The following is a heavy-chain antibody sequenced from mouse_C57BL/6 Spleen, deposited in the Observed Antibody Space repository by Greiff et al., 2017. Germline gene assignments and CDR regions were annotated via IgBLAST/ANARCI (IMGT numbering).Heavy chain of an antibody. Sequence: EVKLMESGGDLVKPGGSLKLSCAASGFTFSSYGMSWVRQTPDKRLEWVATISSGGSYTYYPDSVKGRFTISRDNAKNTLYLQMSSLKSEDTAMYYCARPTAQAPYYAMDYWGQGTSVTVSS. CDR3: ARPTAQAPYYAMDY. J-gene: IGHJ4*01. V-gene: IGHV5-6*01. D-gene: IGHD3-2*02. CDR1: GFTFSSYG. CDR2: ISSGGSYT.